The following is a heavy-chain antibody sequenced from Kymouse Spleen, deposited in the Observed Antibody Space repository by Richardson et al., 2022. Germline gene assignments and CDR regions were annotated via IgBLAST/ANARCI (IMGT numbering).Heavy chain of an antibody. J-gene: IGHJ4*02. Sequence: QLQLQESGPGLVKPSETLSLTCTVSGGSISSSSYYWGWIRQPPGKGLEWIGSIYYSGSTYYNPSLKSRVTISVDTSKNQFSLKLSSVTAADTAVYYCARHLLWFGELL*RYYWGQGTLVTVSS. V-gene: IGHV4-39*01. D-gene: IGHD3-10*01. CDR3: ARHLLWFGELL*RYY. CDR2: IYYSGST. CDR1: GGSISSSSYY.